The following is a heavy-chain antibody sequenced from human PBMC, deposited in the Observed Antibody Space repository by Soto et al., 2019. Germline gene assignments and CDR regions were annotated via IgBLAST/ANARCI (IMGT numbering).Heavy chain of an antibody. V-gene: IGHV4-59*08. CDR3: ARAFAIGGIAVAGTAAYYYYGMDV. CDR2: IYYSGST. J-gene: IGHJ6*02. CDR1: GGSISSYY. Sequence: SETLSLTCTVSGGSISSYYWSWIRQPPGKGLEWIGYIYYSGSTNYNPSLKSRVTISVDTSKNQFSLKLSSVTAADTAVYYCARAFAIGGIAVAGTAAYYYYGMDVWGQGTTVTVSS. D-gene: IGHD6-19*01.